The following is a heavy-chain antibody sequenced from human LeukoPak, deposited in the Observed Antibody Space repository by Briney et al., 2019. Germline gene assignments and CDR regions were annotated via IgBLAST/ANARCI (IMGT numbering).Heavy chain of an antibody. V-gene: IGHV6-1*01. Sequence: SQTLSLTCAISGDSVSSNSAAWHWIRQSPSRGLGWLGRTYYRSKWYNDYVESVNSRITINPDTSKNQFSLQLNSVTPEDTAVYYCARYYYYGMDVWGQGTTVTVSS. CDR2: TYYRSKWYN. J-gene: IGHJ6*02. CDR1: GDSVSSNSAA. CDR3: ARYYYYGMDV.